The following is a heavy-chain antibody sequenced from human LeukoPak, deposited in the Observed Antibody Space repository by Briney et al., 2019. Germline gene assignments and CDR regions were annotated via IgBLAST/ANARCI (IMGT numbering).Heavy chain of an antibody. V-gene: IGHV4-61*02. J-gene: IGHJ4*02. D-gene: IGHD3-10*01. CDR1: GGSISTGSYY. CDR2: VHTSGST. CDR3: AREVYYYAYYFDY. Sequence: SQILSLTCTVSGGSISTGSYYWSWIRQPAEKGLEWIGRVHTSGSTNYNPSLKSRVAISIDTSKDQFSLKLNSATAADTAVYYCAREVYYYAYYFDYWGQGTLVTVSS.